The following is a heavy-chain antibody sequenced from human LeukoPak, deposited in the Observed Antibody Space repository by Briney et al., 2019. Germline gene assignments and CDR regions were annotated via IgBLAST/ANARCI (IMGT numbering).Heavy chain of an antibody. CDR3: AKDLYGSGSYQIRLFDY. D-gene: IGHD3-10*01. J-gene: IGHJ4*02. V-gene: IGHV3-30*02. CDR2: IRYDGSNQ. Sequence: GGSLRLSCAASGFTFSSYGMHWVRQAPGKGLEWVAFIRYDGSNQFCTDSVKGRFTISRDNSKNTLYLQMNSLRAEDTAVYYCAKDLYGSGSYQIRLFDYWGQGTLVTVSS. CDR1: GFTFSSYG.